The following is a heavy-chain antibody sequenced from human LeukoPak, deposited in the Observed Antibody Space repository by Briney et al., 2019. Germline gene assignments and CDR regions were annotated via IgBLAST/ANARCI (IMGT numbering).Heavy chain of an antibody. V-gene: IGHV4-39*01. CDR1: GDSISSSSYS. D-gene: IGHD3-10*01. CDR3: AGRPGGPTSFDI. J-gene: IGHJ3*02. Sequence: PSETLSLTCTVSGDSISSSSYSWGWIRQPPGKGLEWTGSIYYSGSTYYNPSLKCRVTISVDTSKNQFSLKLSSVTAADTAVYYCAGRPGGPTSFDIWGLGTMVTVSS. CDR2: IYYSGST.